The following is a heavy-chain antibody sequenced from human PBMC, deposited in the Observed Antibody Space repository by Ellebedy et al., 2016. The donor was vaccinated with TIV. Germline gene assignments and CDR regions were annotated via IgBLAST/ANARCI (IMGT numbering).Heavy chain of an antibody. CDR2: IYHSGRT. D-gene: IGHD4-17*01. V-gene: IGHV4-4*02. Sequence: MPSETLSLTCAVSGGSTISTNWWSWVRQPPGKGLEWIGEIYHSGRTNYNRSLKSRATISVDKSKNQFSLKLSSVTAADTAVYYCAKRQAYGDYEYAFDVWGQGTMVTVSS. CDR1: GGSTISTNW. J-gene: IGHJ3*01. CDR3: AKRQAYGDYEYAFDV.